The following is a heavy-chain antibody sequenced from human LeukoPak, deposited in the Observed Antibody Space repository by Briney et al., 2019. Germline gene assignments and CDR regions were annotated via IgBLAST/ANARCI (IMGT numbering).Heavy chain of an antibody. J-gene: IGHJ3*02. CDR3: ARLWKFWGAFDI. V-gene: IGHV3-7*01. CDR1: GFIFRNYW. D-gene: IGHD3-16*01. Sequence: PGGSLRLSCAASGFIFRNYWMSWVRQAPGKGLEWVANIKPDGSEEYYVGSVKGRFTISRDNAKNSLYLQMNSLRAEDTAVYYCARLWKFWGAFDIWGQGTMVTVSS. CDR2: IKPDGSEE.